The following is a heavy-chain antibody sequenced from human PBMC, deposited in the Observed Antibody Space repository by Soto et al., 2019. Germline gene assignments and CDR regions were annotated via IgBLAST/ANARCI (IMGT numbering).Heavy chain of an antibody. D-gene: IGHD4-17*01. J-gene: IGHJ4*02. CDR1: GINFINAW. CDR3: TTDPGDYQDF. CDR2: IXXKXXXXXA. V-gene: IGHV3-15*01. Sequence: GGSLRLSCAASGINFINAWMSWVRQAPGKGLXWVXRIXXKXXXXXAXXATPVRGRFTISRDDSKNTLFLQMNSLETEDTAVYYCTTDPGDYQDFWGQGTLVTVSS.